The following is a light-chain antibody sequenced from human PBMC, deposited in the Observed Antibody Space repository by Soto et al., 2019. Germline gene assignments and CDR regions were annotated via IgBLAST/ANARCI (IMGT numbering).Light chain of an antibody. J-gene: IGLJ1*01. Sequence: QSVLTQPPSVSGAPGQRVTISCTGTSSNIGAGYVVYWYQQLPGTAPKLLISGNNNRPSGVPDRFSGSTSGTAASLAITGVQAEDEADYYCQSYDSSLRGSNVFGTGTKVTVL. CDR1: SSNIGAGYV. CDR3: QSYDSSLRGSNV. CDR2: GNN. V-gene: IGLV1-40*01.